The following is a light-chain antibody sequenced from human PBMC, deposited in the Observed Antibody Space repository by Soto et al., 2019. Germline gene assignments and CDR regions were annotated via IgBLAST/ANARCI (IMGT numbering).Light chain of an antibody. CDR3: MQALQTPWT. CDR2: KVS. Sequence: DVVMTQSPLSLPVTLGQPASISCRSSQSLVYRDGSTYLNWSQQRPGQSPRRLIYKVSNRDSLKISRVEAEDVGVYYCMQALQTPWTFGQGTKVDIK. V-gene: IGKV2-30*01. CDR1: QSLVYRDGSTY. J-gene: IGKJ1*01.